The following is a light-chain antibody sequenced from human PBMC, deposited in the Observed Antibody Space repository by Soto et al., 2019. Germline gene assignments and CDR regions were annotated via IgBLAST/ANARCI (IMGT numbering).Light chain of an antibody. J-gene: IGKJ1*01. CDR3: QQYSSYWT. CDR2: DAS. Sequence: DIQMTHSPSTLPAAVGDRVTITCRASQSISSWLAWYQQKPGKAPKFLIYDASNLESGVPSRFSGSGSGTEFTLTISSLQPDDFATYYCQQYSSYWTFGQGTKVDI. V-gene: IGKV1-5*01. CDR1: QSISSW.